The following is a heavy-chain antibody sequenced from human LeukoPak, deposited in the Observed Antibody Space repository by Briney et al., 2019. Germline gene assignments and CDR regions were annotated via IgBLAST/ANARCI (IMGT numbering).Heavy chain of an antibody. Sequence: ASVKVSCKASGYTFTGYYMHWVRQAPGQGLEWMGRINPNSGGTNYAQKFQGRVTMTRGTSISTAYMELSRLRSDDTAVYYCARVSIAVAGTRIDYWGQGTLVTVSS. CDR2: INPNSGGT. V-gene: IGHV1-2*06. J-gene: IGHJ4*02. D-gene: IGHD6-19*01. CDR1: GYTFTGYY. CDR3: ARVSIAVAGTRIDY.